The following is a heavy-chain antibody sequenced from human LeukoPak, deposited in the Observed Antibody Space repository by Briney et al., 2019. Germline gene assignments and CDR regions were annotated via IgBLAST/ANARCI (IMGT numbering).Heavy chain of an antibody. CDR3: ARDSRYDFWSGYSVPY. J-gene: IGHJ4*02. V-gene: IGHV1-18*01. Sequence: ASVKVSCKASGYTFTSYGISWVRQAPGQGLEWMGWISAYNGNTNYAQKLQGRVTMTTDTSTSTAYMELRSLGSDDTAVYYCARDSRYDFWSGYSVPYWGQGTLVTVSS. CDR1: GYTFTSYG. CDR2: ISAYNGNT. D-gene: IGHD3-3*01.